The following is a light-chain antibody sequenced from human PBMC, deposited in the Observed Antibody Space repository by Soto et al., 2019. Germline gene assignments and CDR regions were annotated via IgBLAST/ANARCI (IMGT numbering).Light chain of an antibody. CDR1: QSVLYSSNNKNY. V-gene: IGKV4-1*01. CDR2: WAS. CDR3: QQYESTPPT. J-gene: IGKJ2*01. Sequence: DIVMTQSPDSLAVSLGERATINCKSSQSVLYSSNNKNYLAWYQQRPGQPPKLLIYWASTREYGVPDRFSGSGSGTEFTLTITRLQAEDVAVYYCQQYESTPPTFGQGAKLEIK.